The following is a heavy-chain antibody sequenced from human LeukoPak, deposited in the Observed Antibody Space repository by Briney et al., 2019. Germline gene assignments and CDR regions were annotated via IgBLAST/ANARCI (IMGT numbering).Heavy chain of an antibody. CDR3: AKDGGLWVSAHWGDS. CDR1: GFTFSIYS. V-gene: IGHV3-48*01. D-gene: IGHD7-27*01. Sequence: GGSLRLSCAASGFTFSIYSMNWVRQAPGKGLEWVSYISSSSNTIYYADSVKGRFTISRDNAKNSLYLQMNSLRAEDTAVYYCAKDGGLWVSAHWGDSWGRGTLVTVSS. CDR2: ISSSSNTI. J-gene: IGHJ4*02.